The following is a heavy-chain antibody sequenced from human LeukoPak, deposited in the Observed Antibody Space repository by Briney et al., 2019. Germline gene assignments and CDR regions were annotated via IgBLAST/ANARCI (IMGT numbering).Heavy chain of an antibody. V-gene: IGHV1-2*02. CDR2: INPNSGGT. CDR3: ATGSYPKPRTFDY. Sequence: ASVKVSCKASGYTFTGYYMHWVRQAPGQGLEWMGWINPNSGGTNYAQKFEGRVTMTRDTSISTAYMELSRLRSDDTAVYYCATGSYPKPRTFDYWGQGTLVTVSS. D-gene: IGHD1-26*01. J-gene: IGHJ4*02. CDR1: GYTFTGYY.